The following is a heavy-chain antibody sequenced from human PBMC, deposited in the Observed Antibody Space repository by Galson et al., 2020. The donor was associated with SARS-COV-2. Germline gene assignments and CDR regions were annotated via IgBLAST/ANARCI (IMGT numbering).Heavy chain of an antibody. CDR3: TSMTTLVVGDSADY. J-gene: IGHJ4*02. CDR2: IKSRTDGGRA. CDR1: GFTFTNAW. Sequence: GASLKISCAASGFTFTNAWMSWVRQAPGKGLEWVGRIKSRTDGGRADHAAAVKGRFTVSRDDLTNTLFLQMNSLKTEDTAVYYCTSMTTLVVGDSADYWGQGTLVTVSS. D-gene: IGHD2-2*01. V-gene: IGHV3-15*05.